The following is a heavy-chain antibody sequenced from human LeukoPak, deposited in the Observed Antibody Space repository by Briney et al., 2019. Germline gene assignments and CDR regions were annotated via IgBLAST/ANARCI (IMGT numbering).Heavy chain of an antibody. D-gene: IGHD4-17*01. J-gene: IGHJ4*02. Sequence: SETLSLTCAVYGGSFSGYYWSWIRQPPGKGLEWIGEINHSGSTNYNPSLKSRVTISVDTSKNQFSLKLSSVTAADTAVYYCARGLGDYAKRSFDYWGQGTLVTVSS. V-gene: IGHV4-34*01. CDR1: GGSFSGYY. CDR3: ARGLGDYAKRSFDY. CDR2: INHSGST.